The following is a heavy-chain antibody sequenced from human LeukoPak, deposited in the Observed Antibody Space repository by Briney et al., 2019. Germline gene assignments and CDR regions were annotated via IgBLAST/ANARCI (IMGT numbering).Heavy chain of an antibody. V-gene: IGHV4-34*01. D-gene: IGHD3-22*01. J-gene: IGHJ5*02. CDR1: GGSFSGYY. CDR2: INHSGST. CDR3: ARVGYYDSSGYYPNWFDP. Sequence: DPSETLSLTCAVYGGSFSGYYWSWIRQPPGKGLEWIGEINHSGSTNYNPSLKSRVTISVDTSKNQFSLKLSSVTAADTAVYYCARVGYYDSSGYYPNWFDPWGQGTLVTVSS.